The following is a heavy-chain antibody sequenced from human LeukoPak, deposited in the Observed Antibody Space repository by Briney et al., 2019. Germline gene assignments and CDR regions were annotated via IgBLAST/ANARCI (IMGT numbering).Heavy chain of an antibody. CDR2: IYYSGST. Sequence: PSETLSLTGTVSGGSISSYYWSWIRQPPGKGLEWIGYIYYSGSTNYNPSLKSRVTISVDTSKNQFSLKLSSVTAADTAVYYCARRPINYYDSSGYSNDAFDIWGQGTMVTVSS. CDR1: GGSISSYY. CDR3: ARRPINYYDSSGYSNDAFDI. J-gene: IGHJ3*02. V-gene: IGHV4-59*08. D-gene: IGHD3-22*01.